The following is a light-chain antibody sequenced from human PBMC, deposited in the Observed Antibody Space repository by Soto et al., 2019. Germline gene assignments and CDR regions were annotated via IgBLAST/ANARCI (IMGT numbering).Light chain of an antibody. CDR1: QGISSA. Sequence: AIHLTQSPSSLSASVGDRATITCRASQGISSALAWYQQKPGKAPKLLIYDASSLASGVPSRFSGSWFGTVFTLIISRLEAGDFATFYRQQFNNYPLTFGGGTKVDIK. V-gene: IGKV1D-13*01. CDR3: QQFNNYPLT. J-gene: IGKJ4*02. CDR2: DAS.